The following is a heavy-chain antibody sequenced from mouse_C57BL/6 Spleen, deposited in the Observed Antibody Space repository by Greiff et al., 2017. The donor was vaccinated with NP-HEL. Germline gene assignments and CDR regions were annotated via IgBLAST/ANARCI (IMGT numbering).Heavy chain of an antibody. Sequence: EVHLVESEGGLVQPGSSMKLSCTASGFTFSDYYMAWVRQVPEKGLEWVANINYDGSSTYYLDSLKSRFIISRDNAKNILYLQMSSLKSEDTATYYCARNLPPGYAMDYWGQGTSVTVSS. CDR3: ARNLPPGYAMDY. CDR2: INYDGSST. CDR1: GFTFSDYY. D-gene: IGHD2-1*01. V-gene: IGHV5-16*01. J-gene: IGHJ4*01.